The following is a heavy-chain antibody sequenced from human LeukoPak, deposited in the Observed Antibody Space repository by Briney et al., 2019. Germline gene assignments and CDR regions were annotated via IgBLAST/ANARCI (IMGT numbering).Heavy chain of an antibody. D-gene: IGHD3-10*01. CDR1: GYSISSGYY. V-gene: IGHV4-38-2*02. J-gene: IGHJ3*02. Sequence: SETLSLTCAVSGYSISSGYYWGWIRQPPGKGLEWIGSIYHSGSTYYNPSLKSRVTISVDTSKNQFSLKLSSVTAADTAVYYCAREGSGGPISDDAFDIWGQGTMVTVSS. CDR2: IYHSGST. CDR3: AREGSGGPISDDAFDI.